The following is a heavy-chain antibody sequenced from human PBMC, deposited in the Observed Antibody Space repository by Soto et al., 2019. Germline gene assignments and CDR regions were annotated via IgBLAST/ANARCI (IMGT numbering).Heavy chain of an antibody. CDR1: GYTFTDFF. V-gene: IGHV1-2*02. Sequence: ASVKVSCKAYGYTFTDFFLHWLRQAPGQGLEWMGWINPNSGATNYAQKFQGRVTMTRDTSVNTAYMELSRLRSDDTAVYYCAKDKILPATIYGGAYNCFDPWGQGTLVTVSS. D-gene: IGHD5-12*01. CDR3: AKDKILPATIYGGAYNCFDP. J-gene: IGHJ5*02. CDR2: INPNSGAT.